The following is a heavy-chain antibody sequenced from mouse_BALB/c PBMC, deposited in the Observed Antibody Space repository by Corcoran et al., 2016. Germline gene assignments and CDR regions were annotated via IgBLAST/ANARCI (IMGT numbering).Heavy chain of an antibody. J-gene: IGHJ1*01. CDR3: APYYGSPYWYFDV. CDR1: GFNIKDTY. CDR2: IDPANGNT. V-gene: IGHV14-3*02. D-gene: IGHD1-1*01. Sequence: EVQLQQSGAELVKPGASVKLSCTASGFNIKDTYMHWVKQRPEQGLEWIGRIDPANGNTKYDPKFQGKATITADTSSNTAYLQLSSLTSEDTAGYYCAPYYGSPYWYFDVWGAGTTVTVSS.